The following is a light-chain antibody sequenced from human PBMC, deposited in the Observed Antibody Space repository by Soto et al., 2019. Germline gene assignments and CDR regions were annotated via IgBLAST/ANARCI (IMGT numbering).Light chain of an antibody. V-gene: IGLV1-40*01. CDR3: QSFDTSPRGFV. CDR1: SSNIGAGYH. J-gene: IGLJ1*01. CDR2: DNN. Sequence: QSVLTQPPSVSGAPGQRVTISCTGSSSNIGAGYHVHWYQQLPGTAPKLLISDNNNRPSGVPDRFSGSKSGTSASLAISGLQAEDESDYYCQSFDTSPRGFVFGTGTKLTVL.